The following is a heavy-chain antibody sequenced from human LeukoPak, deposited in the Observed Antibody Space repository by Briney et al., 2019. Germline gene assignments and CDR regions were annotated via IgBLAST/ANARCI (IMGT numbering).Heavy chain of an antibody. V-gene: IGHV4-39*07. D-gene: IGHD5-12*01. CDR3: ARGWDSGYDYDY. CDR2: IYYSGST. J-gene: IGHJ4*02. CDR1: GGSISSSSYY. Sequence: SETLSLTCTVSGGSISSSSYYWGWIRQPPGKGLEWIGSIYYSGSTYYNPSLKSRVTISVDTSKNQFSLKLSSVTAADTAVYYCARGWDSGYDYDYWGQGTLVTVSS.